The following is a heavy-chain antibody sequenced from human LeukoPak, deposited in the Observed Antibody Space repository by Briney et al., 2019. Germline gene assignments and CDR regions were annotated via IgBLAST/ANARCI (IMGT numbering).Heavy chain of an antibody. CDR2: ISSSSSYI. D-gene: IGHD2-15*01. V-gene: IGHV3-21*01. CDR3: ARAGGLYCSGGSCYFY. J-gene: IGHJ4*02. Sequence: GGSLRLSCAASGFTFSSYSMNWVRQAPGKRLEWVSSISSSSSYIYYADSVKGRFTISRDNAKNSLYLQMNSLRAEDTAVYYCARAGGLYCSGGSCYFYWGQGTLVTVSS. CDR1: GFTFSSYS.